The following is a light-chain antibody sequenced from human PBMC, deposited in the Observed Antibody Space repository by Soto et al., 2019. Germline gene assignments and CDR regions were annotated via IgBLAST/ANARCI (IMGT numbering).Light chain of an antibody. CDR3: SSFTSTSPLAL. J-gene: IGLJ1*01. CDR2: GVT. Sequence: SALTQSASVSGSPGQSITISCTGTSSDIGGYDFVSWYQQYPGKAPQLLIYGVTYRPSGVSHRFSGSKSGNTASLAISGLQTEGEADYYCSSFTSTSPLALFGPGTKVTVL. V-gene: IGLV2-14*03. CDR1: SSDIGGYDF.